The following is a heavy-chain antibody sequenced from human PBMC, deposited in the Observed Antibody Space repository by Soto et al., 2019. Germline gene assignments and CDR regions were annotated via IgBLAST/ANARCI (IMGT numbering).Heavy chain of an antibody. CDR3: ARLPGPLVAVLYIYPLDGREAMSDVDV. V-gene: IGHV3-30-3*01. Sequence: QMQLVESGGGVVQPGGSLRLSCAASGFTFNYYSMHWVRQAPGKGLEWVAVVSFDGSNKYYADSVKGRFTISKDNSKNTLYLQMNGLRREDTAVYYCARLPGPLVAVLYIYPLDGREAMSDVDVWGQGTTVTVSS. D-gene: IGHD6-19*01. CDR2: VSFDGSNK. CDR1: GFTFNYYS. J-gene: IGHJ6*02.